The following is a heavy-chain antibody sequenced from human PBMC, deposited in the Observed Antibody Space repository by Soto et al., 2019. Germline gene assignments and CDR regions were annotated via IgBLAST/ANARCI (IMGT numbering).Heavy chain of an antibody. D-gene: IGHD6-13*01. Sequence: ASVKVSCKASGYTFTSYGISWVRQAPGQGLEWMGWISAYNGNTNYAQKLLGRVTMTTDTSTSTAYMELRSLRSDDTAVYYCAREYSSSWYGSNWFDPWGQGTLVTVSS. CDR1: GYTFTSYG. V-gene: IGHV1-18*01. J-gene: IGHJ5*02. CDR2: ISAYNGNT. CDR3: AREYSSSWYGSNWFDP.